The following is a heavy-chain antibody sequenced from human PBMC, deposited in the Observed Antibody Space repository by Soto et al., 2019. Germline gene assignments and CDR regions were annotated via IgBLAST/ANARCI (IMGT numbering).Heavy chain of an antibody. CDR1: GYTFTGYY. D-gene: IGHD3-22*01. J-gene: IGHJ1*01. Sequence: ASVKVSCKASGYTFTGYYMHWVRQAPGQGLEWMGWINPNSGGTNYAQKFQGRVTMTRDASISTAYMELSRLRSDDTAVYYCARGSSGYYKFQHWGQGTLVTVSS. CDR3: ARGSSGYYKFQH. CDR2: INPNSGGT. V-gene: IGHV1-2*02.